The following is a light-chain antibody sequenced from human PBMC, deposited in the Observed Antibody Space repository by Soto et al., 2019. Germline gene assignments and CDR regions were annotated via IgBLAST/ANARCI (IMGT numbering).Light chain of an antibody. V-gene: IGKV3-11*01. CDR3: QQRSNPALT. CDR2: DAS. J-gene: IGKJ4*01. CDR1: QSVSSY. Sequence: EIVLTQSPATLSLSPGERATLSCRASQSVSSYLAWYQQKPGQAPRLLIYDASNRATGIPARLSGSGSVTDFTLTISSLEPEDFAVYDCQQRSNPALTFGGGTKVEFK.